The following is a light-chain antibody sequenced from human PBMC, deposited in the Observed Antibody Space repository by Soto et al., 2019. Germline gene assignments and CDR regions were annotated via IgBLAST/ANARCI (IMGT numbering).Light chain of an antibody. CDR2: KAS. J-gene: IGKJ1*01. CDR3: QQYNNYGSWT. Sequence: DIQMTQSPSTLSASVGDRVTITCRASQSISAWLAWYQQKPGKAPKLLIYKASSLESGVPSRFSGSGSGTAFTLTISSLQPDDFATNYCQQYNNYGSWTFGQGTKVEIK. CDR1: QSISAW. V-gene: IGKV1-5*03.